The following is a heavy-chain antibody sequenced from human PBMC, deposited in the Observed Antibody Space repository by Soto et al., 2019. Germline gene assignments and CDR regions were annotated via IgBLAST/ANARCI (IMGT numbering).Heavy chain of an antibody. D-gene: IGHD3-16*02. CDR1: GVSISSGGRY. CDR3: ASMGYSRFDP. J-gene: IGHJ5*02. Sequence: PSETLSLTCTVSGVSISSGGRYWSWIRQLPGKGLEWIGSIFDSGSAFFNPSLKSRVMMSVDTSKNHFSLRLSSVTAADTAVYYCASMGYSRFDPWGQGTLVTVSS. CDR2: IFDSGSA. V-gene: IGHV4-31*03.